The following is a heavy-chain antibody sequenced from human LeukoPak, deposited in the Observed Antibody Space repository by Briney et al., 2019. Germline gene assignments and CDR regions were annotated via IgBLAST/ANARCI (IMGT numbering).Heavy chain of an antibody. Sequence: PGGSLRLSCAASGSTFSSYSMNWVRQAPGKGLEWVSYISSSSSTIYYADSVKGRFTISRDNAKNSLYLQMNSLRAEDTAVYYCARDEIVATTEANYYYYMDVWGKGTTVTISS. D-gene: IGHD5-12*01. CDR1: GSTFSSYS. J-gene: IGHJ6*03. CDR3: ARDEIVATTEANYYYYMDV. CDR2: ISSSSSTI. V-gene: IGHV3-48*04.